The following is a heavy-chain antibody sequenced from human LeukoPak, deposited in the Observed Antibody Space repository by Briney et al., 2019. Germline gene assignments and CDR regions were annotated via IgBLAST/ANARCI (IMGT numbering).Heavy chain of an antibody. CDR3: ATDPGRNYYYYMDV. CDR1: GYSISSGYY. V-gene: IGHV4-38-2*02. Sequence: SSETLSLTCTVSGYSISSGYYWGWIRQPPGKGLEWIGSIYHSGSTYYNPSLKSRVTISVDTSKNQFSLKLSSVTAAVTAVYYCATDPGRNYYYYMDVWGKGTTVTVSS. CDR2: IYHSGST. J-gene: IGHJ6*03.